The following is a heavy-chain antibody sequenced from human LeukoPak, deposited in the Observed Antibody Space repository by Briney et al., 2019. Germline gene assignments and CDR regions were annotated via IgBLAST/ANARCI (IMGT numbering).Heavy chain of an antibody. V-gene: IGHV3-30*02. D-gene: IGHD3-22*01. J-gene: IGHJ4*02. CDR2: IRYDGSNK. CDR3: AKDSTMYYYDSSGYRN. CDR1: GFTFSSYG. Sequence: GGSLRLSCAASGFTFSSYGMHWVRQAPGKGLEWVAFIRYDGSNKYSADSVKGRFTISRDNSKNTLYLQMNSLRAEDTAVYYCAKDSTMYYYDSSGYRNWGQGTLVTVSS.